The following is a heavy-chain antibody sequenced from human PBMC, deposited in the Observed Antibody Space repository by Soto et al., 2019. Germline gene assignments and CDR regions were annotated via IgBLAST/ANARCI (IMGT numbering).Heavy chain of an antibody. CDR3: ARRHYDSSGYYYNWFDP. Sequence: PSETLSLTCTVSGGSISSSSYYWGWIRQPPGKGLEWIGSIYYSGSTYYNPSLKSRVTISVDTSKNQFSLKLSSVTAADTAVYYCARRHYDSSGYYYNWFDPWGQGTLVTVS. CDR1: GGSISSSSYY. D-gene: IGHD3-22*01. J-gene: IGHJ5*02. CDR2: IYYSGST. V-gene: IGHV4-39*01.